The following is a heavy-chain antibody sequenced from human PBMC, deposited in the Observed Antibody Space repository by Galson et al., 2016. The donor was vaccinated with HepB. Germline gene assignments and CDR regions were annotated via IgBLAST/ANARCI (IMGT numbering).Heavy chain of an antibody. D-gene: IGHD3-16*01. Sequence: SLRLSCAGSGFTLGRYGMSWVRQAPGKGLEWVSDIKEDGGGTYYGDSVKGRFTISRDNAKNSVYLQMNSLRAEDTAVYYCTSDMAAFGVFKEWGQGTLVTISS. V-gene: IGHV3-7*01. CDR3: TSDMAAFGVFKE. CDR2: IKEDGGGT. CDR1: GFTLGRYG. J-gene: IGHJ4*02.